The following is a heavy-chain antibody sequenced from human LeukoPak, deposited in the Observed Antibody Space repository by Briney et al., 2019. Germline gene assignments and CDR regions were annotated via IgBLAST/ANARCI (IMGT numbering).Heavy chain of an antibody. D-gene: IGHD4-17*01. V-gene: IGHV1-2*04. CDR3: ARVTVTTLFDH. CDR2: INPKNSGT. Sequence: ASLKVSCKTSGYTFSDYYIHWVRQAPGQGLEWMGWINPKNSGTKYAQKFQGWITMTTDTSTSTAYMELTSLRSNDTAVYYCARVTVTTLFDHWGPGTLVTVSS. CDR1: GYTFSDYY. J-gene: IGHJ4*02.